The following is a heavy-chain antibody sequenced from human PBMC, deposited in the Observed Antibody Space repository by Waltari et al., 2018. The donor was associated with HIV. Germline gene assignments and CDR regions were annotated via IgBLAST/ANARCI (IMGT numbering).Heavy chain of an antibody. Sequence: EVQLVESGGGLVKPGGSLRLSCAASGFPFSSYIMNCVRQAPGKGLECVSSIASSSSSYIYYAESVRGRFTISRDNAKNSLYLQMSSLRAEDTAVYYCAREMATVYVDYWGQGTLVTVSP. CDR3: AREMATVYVDY. CDR2: IASSSSSYI. J-gene: IGHJ4*02. CDR1: GFPFSSYI. V-gene: IGHV3-21*01. D-gene: IGHD5-12*01.